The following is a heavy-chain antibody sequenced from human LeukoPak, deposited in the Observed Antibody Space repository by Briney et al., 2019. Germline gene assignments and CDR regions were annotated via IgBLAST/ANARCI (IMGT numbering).Heavy chain of an antibody. Sequence: SETLSLTCSVSGGSISNYYWSWIRQPPGKALEWIGYIYYSGSANYNPSLKSRVTISVDTSKNQFSLKLGSVTAADTAVYYCARHTVNVGHDYWGEEPLVRVSS. J-gene: IGHJ4*02. CDR1: GGSISNYY. D-gene: IGHD4-17*01. V-gene: IGHV4-59*08. CDR3: ARHTVNVGHDY. CDR2: IYYSGSA.